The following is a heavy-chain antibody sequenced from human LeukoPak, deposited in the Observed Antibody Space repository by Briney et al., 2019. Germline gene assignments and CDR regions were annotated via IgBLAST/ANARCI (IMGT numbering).Heavy chain of an antibody. CDR2: INPNSGGT. Sequence: ASVKVSCKASGYTFTGYYMHWVRQAPGQGLEWMGWINPNSGGTNYAQKFQGWVTMTRDTSISTAYMELSRLRSDDTAVYYCARDRITMIVVVHRGFDPWGQGTLVTVSS. CDR1: GYTFTGYY. J-gene: IGHJ5*02. V-gene: IGHV1-2*04. CDR3: ARDRITMIVVVHRGFDP. D-gene: IGHD3-22*01.